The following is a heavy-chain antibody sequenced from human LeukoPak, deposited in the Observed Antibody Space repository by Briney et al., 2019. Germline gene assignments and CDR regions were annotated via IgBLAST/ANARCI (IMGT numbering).Heavy chain of an antibody. CDR2: IKQDGSET. Sequence: PGGSLRLSCAASGFTFSSYWMSWVRQAPGKGLEWVANIKQDGSETYYADSLKGRFTISRDNAKSALYLQMNSLRAEDTAVYYCARDAAYDFRNPYRYFQHWGQGTLVTVSS. V-gene: IGHV3-7*01. D-gene: IGHD3-3*01. J-gene: IGHJ1*01. CDR3: ARDAAYDFRNPYRYFQH. CDR1: GFTFSSYW.